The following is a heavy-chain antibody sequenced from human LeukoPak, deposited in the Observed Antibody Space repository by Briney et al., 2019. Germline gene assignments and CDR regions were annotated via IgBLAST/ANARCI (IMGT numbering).Heavy chain of an antibody. V-gene: IGHV3-33*01. CDR3: ARVDSSGPGDY. CDR2: IWYDGSNK. J-gene: IGHJ4*02. D-gene: IGHD6-19*01. CDR1: GFTFSSYV. Sequence: GGSLRLSCAASGFTFSSYVMHWVRQAPGKGLEWVAVIWYDGSNKYYAVSVKGRFTITRDNSKNTLFLQMNSLRAEDTAVYYCARVDSSGPGDYWGQGTLVTVSS.